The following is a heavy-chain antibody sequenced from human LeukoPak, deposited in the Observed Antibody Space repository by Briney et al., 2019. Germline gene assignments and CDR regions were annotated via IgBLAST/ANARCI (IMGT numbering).Heavy chain of an antibody. V-gene: IGHV4-34*01. Sequence: SETLSLTCAVYGGSFGGYYWSWIRQPPGKGLEWIGEINHSGSTNYNPSLKSRVTISVDTSKNQFSLKLSSVTAADTAVYYCARARIAARRSWFDPWGQGTLVTVSS. CDR3: ARARIAARRSWFDP. CDR2: INHSGST. D-gene: IGHD6-6*01. J-gene: IGHJ5*02. CDR1: GGSFGGYY.